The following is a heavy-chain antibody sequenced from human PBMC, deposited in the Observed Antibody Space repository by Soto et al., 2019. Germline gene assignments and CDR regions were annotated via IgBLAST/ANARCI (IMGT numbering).Heavy chain of an antibody. CDR3: ARERSAAGAGWFDP. CDR1: GYTFTSYG. V-gene: IGHV1-8*02. CDR2: MNPNSGNT. Sequence: GASVKVSCKASGYTFTSYGISWVRQAPGQGLEWMGWMNPNSGNTDYARKFQGRVTMTRNTSISTAYMELSSLRSEDTAVYYCARERSAAGAGWFDPWGQGTLVTVS. D-gene: IGHD6-13*01. J-gene: IGHJ5*02.